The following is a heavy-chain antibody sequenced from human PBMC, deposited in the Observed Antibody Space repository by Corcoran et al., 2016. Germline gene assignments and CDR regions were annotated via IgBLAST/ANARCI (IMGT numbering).Heavy chain of an antibody. CDR1: GGSFSGYL. Sequence: QVQLQQWGAGLLKPSETLSLTCDVYGGSFSGYLCTWIRQPPGKGLEWIGEINQSGVTNYNPSLKSRGTISADTSKNQFSRKLSSVTAADPAVYYGASWGGNPPVDSWGQGSLVTVSS. CDR2: INQSGVT. J-gene: IGHJ4*02. V-gene: IGHV4-34*02. D-gene: IGHD3-16*01. CDR3: ASWGGNPPVDS.